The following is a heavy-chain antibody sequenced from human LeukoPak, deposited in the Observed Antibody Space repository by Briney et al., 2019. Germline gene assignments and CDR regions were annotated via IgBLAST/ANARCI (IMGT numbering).Heavy chain of an antibody. CDR1: GGTFSSYA. Sequence: GSSVKVSSKASGGTFSSYAISWVRQAPGQGLEWMGRIIPILGIANYAQKFQGRVTITADKSTSTAYMELSSLRSEDTAVYYCARDQGMATIKIFPYYFDYWGQGTQVTVSS. CDR2: IIPILGIA. J-gene: IGHJ4*02. CDR3: ARDQGMATIKIFPYYFDY. V-gene: IGHV1-69*04. D-gene: IGHD5-24*01.